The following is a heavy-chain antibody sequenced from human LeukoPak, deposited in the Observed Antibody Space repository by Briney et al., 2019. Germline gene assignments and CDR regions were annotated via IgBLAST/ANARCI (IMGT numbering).Heavy chain of an antibody. CDR3: ARCRYSGSGSYGEDY. CDR1: GGSISSYY. J-gene: IGHJ4*02. CDR2: INHSGST. V-gene: IGHV4-34*01. Sequence: SETLSLTCTVSGGSISSYYWSWIRQPPGKGLEWIGEINHSGSTNYNPSLKSRVTISVDTSKNQFSLKLSSVTAADTAVYYCARCRYSGSGSYGEDYWGQGTLVTVSS. D-gene: IGHD3-10*01.